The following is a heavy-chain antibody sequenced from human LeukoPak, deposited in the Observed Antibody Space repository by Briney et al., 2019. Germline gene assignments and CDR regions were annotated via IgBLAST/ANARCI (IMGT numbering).Heavy chain of an antibody. Sequence: PGGSLRLSCAASGFTFSSYEMNWVRQAPGKGLEWVSYISSSGSTIYYADSVKGRFTISRDNAKNSLYLQMNSLRAEDTAVYYCAADPYYYDSSASDYWGQGTLVTVSS. CDR3: AADPYYYDSSASDY. V-gene: IGHV3-48*03. CDR2: ISSSGSTI. CDR1: GFTFSSYE. J-gene: IGHJ4*02. D-gene: IGHD3-22*01.